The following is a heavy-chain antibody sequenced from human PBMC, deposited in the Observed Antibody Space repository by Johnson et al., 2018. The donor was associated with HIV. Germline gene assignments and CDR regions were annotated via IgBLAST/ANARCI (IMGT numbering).Heavy chain of an antibody. CDR1: GFTFSSYA. Sequence: VQLVESGGGVVQPGGSLRLSCAASGFTFSSYAMHWVRQAPGKGLEWVAFIRYDGSNKYYADSVKGRFTISRDNAKNSLYLQMNSLRAEDTAVYYCARPGRGRALGAFDIWGQGTMVTVSS. V-gene: IGHV3-30*07. CDR2: IRYDGSNK. J-gene: IGHJ3*02. CDR3: ARPGRGRALGAFDI. D-gene: IGHD2-15*01.